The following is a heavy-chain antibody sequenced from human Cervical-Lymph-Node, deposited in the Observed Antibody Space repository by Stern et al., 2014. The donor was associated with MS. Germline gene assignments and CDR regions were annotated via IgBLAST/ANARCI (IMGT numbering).Heavy chain of an antibody. CDR2: IYDSGST. CDR1: GGSISSYY. Sequence: HVQLQESGPGLVKPSETLSLTCPVSGGSISSYYWSWIRQPPGQGLEWIGYIYDSGSTNYNPSLKSRVTISVDTSKNQFSLKLSSVTAADTAVYYCARGATQAFDPWGQGTLVTVSS. V-gene: IGHV4-59*01. J-gene: IGHJ5*02. CDR3: ARGATQAFDP.